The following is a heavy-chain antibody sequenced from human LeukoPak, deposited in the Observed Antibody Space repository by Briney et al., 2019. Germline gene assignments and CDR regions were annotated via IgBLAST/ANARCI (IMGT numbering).Heavy chain of an antibody. CDR2: ISGSGDST. CDR1: GFTFSSYA. V-gene: IGHV3-23*01. Sequence: GGSLRLSCAASGFTFSSYAMSWVRHAPGKGLEWVSSISGSGDSTYYADSVKGRFTISRDNSKNTLYLQMNSLRAENTAVYYCANSAGYCSSTSCFDYYFDYWGQGTLVTVSS. CDR3: ANSAGYCSSTSCFDYYFDY. D-gene: IGHD2-2*01. J-gene: IGHJ4*02.